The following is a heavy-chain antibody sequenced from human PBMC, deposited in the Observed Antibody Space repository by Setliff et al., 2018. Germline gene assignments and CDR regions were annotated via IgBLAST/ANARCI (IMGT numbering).Heavy chain of an antibody. CDR1: GYNFNSHW. J-gene: IGHJ1*01. V-gene: IGHV5-51*01. CDR3: ARLPSTGSAFFQH. CDR2: IFPADSGT. Sequence: PGESLKISCATSGYNFNSHWIAWVRQVPGGGLEWMGLIFPADSGTRYSPSFQGQFTMSVDTSINTAYLQWNSLKASDTALYFCARLPSTGSAFFQHWGQGTLVTVSS. D-gene: IGHD1-1*01.